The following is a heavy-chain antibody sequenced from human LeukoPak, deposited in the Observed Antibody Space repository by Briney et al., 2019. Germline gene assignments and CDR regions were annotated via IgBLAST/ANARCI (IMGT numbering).Heavy chain of an antibody. CDR2: ISGYNADI. J-gene: IGHJ3*02. D-gene: IGHD5-18*01. V-gene: IGHV1-18*01. CDR3: ARDRGYNPDTFDI. CDR1: GYSFTIYG. Sequence: ASVKVSCKASGYSFTIYGISWVRQASGQGLEWMGWISGYNADINYAQKLRGRVTMTTDTSTSTAYMEVRSLTSDDTAVYYCARDRGYNPDTFDIWGQGTMVTVSS.